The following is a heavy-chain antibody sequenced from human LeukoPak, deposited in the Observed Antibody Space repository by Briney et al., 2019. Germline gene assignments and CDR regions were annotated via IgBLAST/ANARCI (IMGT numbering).Heavy chain of an antibody. V-gene: IGHV1-8*01. Sequence: ASVKVSCKASGYTFTSYDINWVRQATGQGLELMGWMNPNSGNTGYAQKFQGRVTMTRNTSISTAYMELSSLRSEDTAVYYCARGPHSSSWYYYYMDVWGKGTTVTVSS. J-gene: IGHJ6*03. D-gene: IGHD6-13*01. CDR1: GYTFTSYD. CDR2: MNPNSGNT. CDR3: ARGPHSSSWYYYYMDV.